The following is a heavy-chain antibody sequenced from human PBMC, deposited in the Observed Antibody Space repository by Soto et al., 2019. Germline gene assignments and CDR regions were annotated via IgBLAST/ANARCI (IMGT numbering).Heavy chain of an antibody. Sequence: GGSLRLSCAASGFTFSSFAMSWVRQAPGKGLDWVSAISGSGGSTYSADSVKGRFTISRDNAKDSLYLQMKTLRAEDTGVYYCARVRLEYSNKPYFFDNWGRGSQVTVSS. CDR1: GFTFSSFA. CDR2: ISGSGGST. V-gene: IGHV3-23*01. D-gene: IGHD4-4*01. CDR3: ARVRLEYSNKPYFFDN. J-gene: IGHJ4*02.